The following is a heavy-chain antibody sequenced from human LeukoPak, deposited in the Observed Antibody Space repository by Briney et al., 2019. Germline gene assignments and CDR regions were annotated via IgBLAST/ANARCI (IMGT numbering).Heavy chain of an antibody. D-gene: IGHD6-19*01. V-gene: IGHV4-59*08. CDR2: IYYSGST. CDR1: GGSFIGYY. J-gene: IGHJ6*02. CDR3: ARLGQWLDNVYYYYFGMDV. Sequence: SETLSLTCAVYGGSFIGYYWSWIRQPPGKGLEWIGYIYYSGSTNYNPSLKSRVTISVDTSKNQCSLKLSSVSAADAAVYYCARLGQWLDNVYYYYFGMDVWDQGTTVTVSS.